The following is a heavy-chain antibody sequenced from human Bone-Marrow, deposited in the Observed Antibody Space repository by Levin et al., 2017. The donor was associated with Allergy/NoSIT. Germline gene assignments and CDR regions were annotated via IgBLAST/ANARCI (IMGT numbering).Heavy chain of an antibody. V-gene: IGHV3-30*04. Sequence: SGGSLRLSCAASGFTFSSYAMHWVRQAPGKGLEWVAVISYDGSNKYYADSVKGRFTISRDNSKNTLYLQMNSLRAEDTAVYYCARDWGRIGSYCDYWGQGTLVTVSS. D-gene: IGHD3-16*01. J-gene: IGHJ4*02. CDR3: ARDWGRIGSYCDY. CDR2: ISYDGSNK. CDR1: GFTFSSYA.